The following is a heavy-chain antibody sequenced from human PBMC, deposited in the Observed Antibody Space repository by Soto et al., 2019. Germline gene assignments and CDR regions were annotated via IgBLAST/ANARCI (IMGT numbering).Heavy chain of an antibody. V-gene: IGHV3-23*01. CDR1: GFAFGRYA. CDR2: MGGSVDSK. D-gene: IGHD6-19*01. Sequence: EVQLLESGGGLVKSGGSLRLSCAASGFAFGRYALSWVRQAPGKGLEWVSAMGGSVDSKSYADSVKGRFTISRDDPKNTLFLEMNSLRPEDTAIYFCARDQISGWYDNWGQGTLVTVSS. CDR3: ARDQISGWYDN. J-gene: IGHJ5*02.